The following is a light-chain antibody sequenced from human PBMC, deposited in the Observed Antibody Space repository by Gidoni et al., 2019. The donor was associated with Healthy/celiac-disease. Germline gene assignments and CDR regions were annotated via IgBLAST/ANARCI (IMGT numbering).Light chain of an antibody. Sequence: QSVLTQPPSVSGALGQRVTISCTGSSSNIGAGYDVPWYQQHPGTDPKLLIYGNSNRTSGVPDRFSGSKSGTSASLAITGLQAEDEADYYCQSYDSSLSGHVVFGGGTKLTVL. J-gene: IGLJ2*01. CDR3: QSYDSSLSGHVV. V-gene: IGLV1-40*01. CDR1: SSNIGAGYD. CDR2: GNS.